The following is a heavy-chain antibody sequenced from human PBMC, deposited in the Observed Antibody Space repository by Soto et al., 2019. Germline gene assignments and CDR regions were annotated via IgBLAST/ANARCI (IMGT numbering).Heavy chain of an antibody. Sequence: QVQLQESGPGLVKPSETLSLTCTVSGGSISSYYWSWIRQPPGKGLEWIGYIYYSGSTNYNPSLKSRVTISGDTPKNQFPLKLSSVTAADTAVYYCARGHDYCDYAEYFQHWGQGTLVTVSS. J-gene: IGHJ1*01. CDR2: IYYSGST. CDR3: ARGHDYCDYAEYFQH. D-gene: IGHD4-17*01. CDR1: GGSISSYY. V-gene: IGHV4-59*01.